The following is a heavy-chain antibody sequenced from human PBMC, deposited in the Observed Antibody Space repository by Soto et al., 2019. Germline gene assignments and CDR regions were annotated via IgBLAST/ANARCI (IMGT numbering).Heavy chain of an antibody. Sequence: EVELLESGGGLVQPGGSLRLSCAASGFNFGSYAMSWVRQAPGKGLEWVSTITGRGTGSYYADSVKGRFTVSRDNSNNPMVPQKDNLGVEEKGVLLLAETPPTPLPRIHRVGPRGPGTLGPLPS. J-gene: IGHJ4*03. V-gene: IGHV3-23*01. CDR3: AETPPTPLPRIHRVGP. CDR1: GFNFGSYA. CDR2: ITGRGTGS.